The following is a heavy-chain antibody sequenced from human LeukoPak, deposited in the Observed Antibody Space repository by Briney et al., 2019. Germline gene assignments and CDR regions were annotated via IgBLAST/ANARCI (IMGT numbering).Heavy chain of an antibody. CDR2: MNPNSGNT. CDR3: AADGYYSNYDWYFDL. V-gene: IGHV1-8*01. J-gene: IGHJ2*01. CDR1: GYTFTTYD. D-gene: IGHD4-11*01. Sequence: GASVKVSCKASGYTFTTYDINWVRQATGQGLEWMGWMNPNSGNTGYAQKFQGRVTMTRDMSTSTAYMELSSLRSEDTAVYYCAADGYYSNYDWYFDLWGRGTLVTVSS.